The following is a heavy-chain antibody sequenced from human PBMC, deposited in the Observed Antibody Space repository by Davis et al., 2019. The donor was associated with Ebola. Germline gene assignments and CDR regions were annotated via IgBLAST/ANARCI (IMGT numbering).Heavy chain of an antibody. Sequence: GESLKISCAASGFTFDQYAMYWVRQRPGKGLEWVSLISGDGDHTYYADSVKGRFTISRDNSKESLYLQINSLRSEDTALYFCARGPMPSWYADYYKYGMDVWGQGTMVTVSS. V-gene: IGHV3-43*02. CDR2: ISGDGDHT. CDR3: ARGPMPSWYADYYKYGMDV. D-gene: IGHD6-13*01. J-gene: IGHJ6*02. CDR1: GFTFDQYA.